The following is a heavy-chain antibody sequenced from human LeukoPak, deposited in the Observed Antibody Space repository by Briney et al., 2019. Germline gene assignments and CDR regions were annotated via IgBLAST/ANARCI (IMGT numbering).Heavy chain of an antibody. D-gene: IGHD6-19*01. CDR2: ISYDGSNK. J-gene: IGHJ3*02. Sequence: GGSLRLSCAASGFTFSSYATHWVRQAPGKGLEWVAVISYDGSNKYYADSVKGRFTISRDNSKNTLYLQMNSLRAEDTAVYYCARDLLAVAGPLGAFDIWGQGTMVTVSS. CDR1: GFTFSSYA. V-gene: IGHV3-30-3*01. CDR3: ARDLLAVAGPLGAFDI.